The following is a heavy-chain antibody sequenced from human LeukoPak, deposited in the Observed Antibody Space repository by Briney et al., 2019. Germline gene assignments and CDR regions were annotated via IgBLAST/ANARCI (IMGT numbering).Heavy chain of an antibody. J-gene: IGHJ4*02. Sequence: PGGSLRLSCAASGFTFSSYAMSWVRQAPGKGLEWVSAISGSGGSTYYADSVKGRFTISRDNSKNTLYLQMNSLRAEDTAVYYCAKGEGTLPEAEVGYDYWGQGTLVTVSS. V-gene: IGHV3-23*01. CDR3: AKGEGTLPEAEVGYDY. CDR1: GFTFSSYA. D-gene: IGHD1-26*01. CDR2: ISGSGGST.